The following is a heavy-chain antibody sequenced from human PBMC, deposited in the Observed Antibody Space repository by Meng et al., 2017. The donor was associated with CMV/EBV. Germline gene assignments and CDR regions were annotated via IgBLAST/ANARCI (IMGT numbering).Heavy chain of an antibody. CDR3: ARGHSTYYDFWSGYSIRLYYYYYGMDV. Sequence: ASVKVSCKASGYTFTGYYMHWVRQAPGQGLEWMGWINPNSGGTNCAQKFQGRVTMTRDTSISTAYMELSRLRSDDTAVYYCARGHSTYYDFWSGYSIRLYYYYYGMDVWGQGTTVTVSS. V-gene: IGHV1-2*02. CDR1: GYTFTGYY. CDR2: INPNSGGT. J-gene: IGHJ6*02. D-gene: IGHD3-3*01.